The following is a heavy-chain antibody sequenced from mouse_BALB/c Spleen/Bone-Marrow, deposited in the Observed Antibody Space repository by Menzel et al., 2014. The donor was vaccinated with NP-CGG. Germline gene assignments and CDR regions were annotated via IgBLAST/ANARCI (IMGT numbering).Heavy chain of an antibody. V-gene: IGHV14-3*02. D-gene: IGHD2-4*01. CDR2: IDPANGNT. J-gene: IGHJ1*01. CDR3: ARYDYGWYFSV. CDR1: GFNTKDIY. Sequence: VQLQQSGAELVKPGASVKLSCSASGFNTKDIYMHWVKQRPEQGLEWIGRIDPANGNTKYDPKFQGKATITADTSSNTAYLQLSSLTSEDTAVYYCARYDYGWYFSVWGAGTTVTVSS.